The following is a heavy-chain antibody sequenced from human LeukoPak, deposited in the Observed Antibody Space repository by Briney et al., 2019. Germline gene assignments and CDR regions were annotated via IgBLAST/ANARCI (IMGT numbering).Heavy chain of an antibody. V-gene: IGHV4-59*01. CDR1: GGSISSYY. CDR3: ARGVNYDFWSGYYTRDYYYYYMDV. CDR2: IYYSGST. Sequence: PSETLSLTCTVSGGSISSYYWSWIRQPPGKGLEWIGYIYYSGSTYYNPSLKSRVTISVDTSKNQFSLKLSSVTAADTAVYYCARGVNYDFWSGYYTRDYYYYYMDVWGKGTTVTVSS. J-gene: IGHJ6*03. D-gene: IGHD3-3*01.